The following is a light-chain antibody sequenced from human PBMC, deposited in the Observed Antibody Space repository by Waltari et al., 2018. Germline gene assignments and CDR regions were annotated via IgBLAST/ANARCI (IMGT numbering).Light chain of an antibody. CDR2: AEN. CDR1: SPRNCF. Sequence: SELTQDPAVSVALGPTVTITCQGDSPRNCFASGYQQRPGQAPVYVMYAENSRPSGVPDRFSASSSGDRASLTISGAQAEDEADYYCFCRGSSDNWVFGGGTKLTVL. CDR3: FCRGSSDNWV. J-gene: IGLJ3*02. V-gene: IGLV3-19*01.